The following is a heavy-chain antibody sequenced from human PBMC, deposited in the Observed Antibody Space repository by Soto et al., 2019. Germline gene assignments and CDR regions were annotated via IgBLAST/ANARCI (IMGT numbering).Heavy chain of an antibody. CDR2: IKEDGSEK. J-gene: IGHJ6*02. Sequence: GGSLRLSCAASGFTFSTYWMSWVRQAPGKGLEWVANIKEDGSEKYYVDSVEGRFTISRDDAKNSLYLQMTSLRAEDTALYYCARGWGYFDSSGFPYLYAMDVWGQGTTVTVSS. V-gene: IGHV3-7*01. CDR3: ARGWGYFDSSGFPYLYAMDV. CDR1: GFTFSTYW. D-gene: IGHD3-22*01.